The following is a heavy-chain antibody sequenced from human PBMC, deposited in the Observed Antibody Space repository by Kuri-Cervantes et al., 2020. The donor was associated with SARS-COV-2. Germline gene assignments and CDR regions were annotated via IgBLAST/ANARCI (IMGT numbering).Heavy chain of an antibody. Sequence: SVKVSCKASGGNFSSYTISWARQAPGQGLEWMGGIIPIFGTANYAQKFQGRVTITADESTSTAYMDLTSLRSEDTAVYYCALGYWGSGYPRSYYYMDVWGKGTTVTVSS. J-gene: IGHJ6*03. V-gene: IGHV1-69*13. D-gene: IGHD3-22*01. CDR2: IIPIFGTA. CDR1: GGNFSSYT. CDR3: ALGYWGSGYPRSYYYMDV.